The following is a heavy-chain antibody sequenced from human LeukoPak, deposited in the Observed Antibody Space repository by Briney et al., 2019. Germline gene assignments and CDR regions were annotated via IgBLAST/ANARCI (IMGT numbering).Heavy chain of an antibody. CDR1: GGSISSGDYY. V-gene: IGHV4-30-4*01. J-gene: IGHJ4*02. CDR2: IYYSGST. Sequence: PSETLSLTCTVSGGSISSGDYYWSRIRQPPGKGLEWIGYIYYSGSTYYNPSLKSRVTISVDTSKNQFSLKLSSVTAADTAVYYCARGVWFGELLAGYYFDYWGQGTLVTVSS. D-gene: IGHD3-10*01. CDR3: ARGVWFGELLAGYYFDY.